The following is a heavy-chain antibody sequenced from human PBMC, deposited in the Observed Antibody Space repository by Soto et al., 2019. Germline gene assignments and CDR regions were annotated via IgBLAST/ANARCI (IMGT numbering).Heavy chain of an antibody. CDR2: IYSGGST. D-gene: IGHD6-19*01. V-gene: IGHV3-53*01. CDR3: ARRSSGWYFDY. J-gene: IGHJ4*02. CDR1: GFTFSNYW. Sequence: HPGGSLRLSCAASGFTFSNYWMHWVRQAPGKGLVWISRIYSGGSTYYADSVKGRFTISRDNSKNTLYLQMNSLRAEDTAVFYCARRSSGWYFDYWGQGTVVTVSS.